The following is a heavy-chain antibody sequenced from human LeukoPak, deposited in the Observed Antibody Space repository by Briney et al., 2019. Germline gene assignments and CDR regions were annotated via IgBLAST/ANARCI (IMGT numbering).Heavy chain of an antibody. CDR2: INRDGSGK. Sequence: GGSLRLSCVGSGLTLINYWMTWVRQVPGKGLEWVANINRDGSGKYYLPSVRGRFTISKDDAKDSLYLQMDSLRPEVTAIYYCARVEYSGNGNLYWGQGTLVTVSS. V-gene: IGHV3-7*01. J-gene: IGHJ4*02. CDR1: GLTLINYW. CDR3: ARVEYSGNGNLY. D-gene: IGHD1-26*01.